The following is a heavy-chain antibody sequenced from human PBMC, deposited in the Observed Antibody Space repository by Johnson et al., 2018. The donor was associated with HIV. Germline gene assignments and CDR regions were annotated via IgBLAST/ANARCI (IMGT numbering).Heavy chain of an antibody. CDR1: EFILSDYY. D-gene: IGHD5-24*01. V-gene: IGHV3-11*04. J-gene: IGHJ3*02. CDR2: ISGSGNTI. Sequence: VQLVESGGGLVKPGGSLRLSCAASEFILSDYYMSWVRQAPEKGLEWISYISGSGNTIYYAGSVTGRFTISRDNSKNTLYLQMNSLRAEDTAVYYCARGCRDGYTCDAFDIWGQGTLVTVSS. CDR3: ARGCRDGYTCDAFDI.